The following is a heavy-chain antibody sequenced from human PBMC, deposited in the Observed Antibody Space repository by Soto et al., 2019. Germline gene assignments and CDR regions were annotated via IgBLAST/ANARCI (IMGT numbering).Heavy chain of an antibody. J-gene: IGHJ6*02. V-gene: IGHV1-69*06. CDR3: ARGLRYNWNDLLYYYYGMDV. CDR1: GATFSSYA. D-gene: IGHD1-20*01. Sequence: ASVKVSCKASGATFSSYAISWVRQAPGQGLEWMGGIIPIFGTANYAQKFQGRVTITADKSTSTAYMELSSLRSEDTAVYYCARGLRYNWNDLLYYYYGMDVWGQGTTVTVSS. CDR2: IIPIFGTA.